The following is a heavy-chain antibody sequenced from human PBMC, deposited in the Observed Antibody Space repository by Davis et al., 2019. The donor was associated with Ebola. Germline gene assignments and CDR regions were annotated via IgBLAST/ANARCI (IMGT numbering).Heavy chain of an antibody. J-gene: IGHJ6*02. CDR2: ISAYNGNT. V-gene: IGHV1-18*01. CDR3: ARVLPPRGMDV. Sequence: ASVQVSCKASGYTFTSYAMHWVRQAPGQRLEWMGWISAYNGNTNYAQKLQGRVTMTTDTSTSTAYMELRSLRSDDTAVYYCARVLPPRGMDVWGQGTTVTVSS. D-gene: IGHD3-10*01. CDR1: GYTFTSYA.